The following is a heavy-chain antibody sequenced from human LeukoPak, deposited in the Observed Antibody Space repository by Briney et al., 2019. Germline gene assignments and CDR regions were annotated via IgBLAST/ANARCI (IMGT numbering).Heavy chain of an antibody. CDR1: GFTFSSYG. CDR3: ANAGIAVAGTIVD. Sequence: GGSLRLSCSASGFTFSSYGMHWVRQAPGEGLEWVAFIRYDGSNKYYADSVKGRFTISRDNSKNTLYLQMNSLRAEDTAVYYCANAGIAVAGTIVDWGQGTLVTVSS. J-gene: IGHJ4*02. V-gene: IGHV3-30*02. D-gene: IGHD6-19*01. CDR2: IRYDGSNK.